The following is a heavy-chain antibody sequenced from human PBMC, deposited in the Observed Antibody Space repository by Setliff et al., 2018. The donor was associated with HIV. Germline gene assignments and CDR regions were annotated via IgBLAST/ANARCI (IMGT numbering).Heavy chain of an antibody. D-gene: IGHD1-26*01. Sequence: ASVKVSCKASGYTFTSYGISWVRQAPGQGLEWMGWISAYNGNTNYAQKLQGRVTMTTDTSTSTAYMELRSLRSEDTAVYYCARVTLPPSGSYGHDAFDIWGQGTMVTVS. CDR1: GYTFTSYG. V-gene: IGHV1-18*01. CDR2: ISAYNGNT. CDR3: ARVTLPPSGSYGHDAFDI. J-gene: IGHJ3*02.